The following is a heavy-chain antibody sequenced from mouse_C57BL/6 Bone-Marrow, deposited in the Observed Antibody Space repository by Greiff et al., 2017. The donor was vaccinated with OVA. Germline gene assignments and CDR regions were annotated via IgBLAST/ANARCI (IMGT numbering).Heavy chain of an antibody. J-gene: IGHJ4*01. CDR1: GFTFSSYA. CDR3: TREVYYYAMDY. Sequence: EVMLVESGEGLVKPGGSLKLSCAASGFTFSSYAMSWVRQTPEKRLEWVAYISSGGDYIYYADTVKGRFTISRDNTRNTQYLQMSSLKSEDTAMDYCTREVYYYAMDYWGQGTSVTVSS. CDR2: ISSGGDYI. V-gene: IGHV5-9-1*02.